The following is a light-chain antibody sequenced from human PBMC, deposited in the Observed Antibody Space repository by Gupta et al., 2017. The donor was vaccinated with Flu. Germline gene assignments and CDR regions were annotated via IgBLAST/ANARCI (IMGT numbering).Light chain of an antibody. J-gene: IGKJ4*01. CDR1: HAISSY. Sequence: DIQLTQSPSFLSASVGDRVTITCRASHAISSYLAWYQQKPGKAPRLLIYAASTLQSGVPSRFSGSGSGTEFTLTISSLQPEDFAPYYCQRRNSDPQGLTFGGGTKVEIK. CDR2: AAS. CDR3: QRRNSDPQGLT. V-gene: IGKV1-9*01.